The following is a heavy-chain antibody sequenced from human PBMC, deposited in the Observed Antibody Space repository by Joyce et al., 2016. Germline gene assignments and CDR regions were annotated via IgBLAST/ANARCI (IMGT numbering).Heavy chain of an antibody. J-gene: IGHJ5*02. CDR1: GGSVTSVSYY. CDR3: ARHYWLDP. CDR2: IYHSGST. V-gene: IGHV4-61*01. Sequence: QVQLQESGPGLVRPSETLSLTCTVSGGSVTSVSYYWSWIRQSPGKGLEWSGYIYHSGSTTYNPSLKSRVTISIDTSKNQFSLRLNSVTAADTAVYYCARHYWLDPWGQGTLVTVSS.